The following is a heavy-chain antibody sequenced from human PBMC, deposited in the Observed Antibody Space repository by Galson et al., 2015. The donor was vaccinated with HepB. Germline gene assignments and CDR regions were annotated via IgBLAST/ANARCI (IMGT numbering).Heavy chain of an antibody. CDR1: GYTFTSYD. Sequence: SVKVSCKASGYTFTSYDINWVRQATGQGLEWMGWMNPNSGNTGYAQKFQGRVTMTRNTSISTAYMELSSLRSEDTAVYYCARVTSGYDYNYYYYGMDVWGQGTTVTVSS. V-gene: IGHV1-8*01. J-gene: IGHJ6*02. CDR3: ARVTSGYDYNYYYYGMDV. CDR2: MNPNSGNT. D-gene: IGHD5-12*01.